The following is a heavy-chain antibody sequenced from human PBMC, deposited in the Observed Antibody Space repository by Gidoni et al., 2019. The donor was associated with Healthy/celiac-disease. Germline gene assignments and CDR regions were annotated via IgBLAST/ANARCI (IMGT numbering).Heavy chain of an antibody. Sequence: QVQLVESGGGLVKPGGSLRLSCAASGFTFSDYYMSWIRQAPGKGLEWVSYISSSSSYTNYADSVKGRFTISRDNAKNSLYLQMNSLRAEDTAVYYCARDRAPDYGDYYYYYGMDVWGQGTTVTVSS. V-gene: IGHV3-11*05. CDR2: ISSSSSYT. D-gene: IGHD4-17*01. CDR1: GFTFSDYY. J-gene: IGHJ6*02. CDR3: ARDRAPDYGDYYYYYGMDV.